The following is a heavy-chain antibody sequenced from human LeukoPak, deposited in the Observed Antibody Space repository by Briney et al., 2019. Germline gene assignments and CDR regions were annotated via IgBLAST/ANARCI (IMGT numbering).Heavy chain of an antibody. J-gene: IGHJ4*02. CDR3: ARLWFGELLSPGFDY. CDR1: GGSISSSSYY. CDR2: IYYSEST. V-gene: IGHV4-39*01. D-gene: IGHD3-10*01. Sequence: SETLSLTCTVSGGSISSSSYYWGWIRQPPGKGLEWIGSIYYSESTYYNPSLKSRVTISVDTSKNQFSLKLSSVTAADTAVYYCARLWFGELLSPGFDYWGQGTLVTVSS.